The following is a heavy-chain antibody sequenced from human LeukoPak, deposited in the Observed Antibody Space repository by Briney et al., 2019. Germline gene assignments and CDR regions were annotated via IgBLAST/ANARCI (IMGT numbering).Heavy chain of an antibody. V-gene: IGHV1-2*04. CDR2: INPNSGGT. Sequence: GASVRVSCKASGYTFTGYYMHWVRQAPGQGLEWMGWINPNSGGTNYAQKFQGWVTMTRDTSISTAYMELSRLRSDDTAVYYCARSAVAGYYFDYWGQGTLVTVSS. CDR1: GYTFTGYY. J-gene: IGHJ4*02. CDR3: ARSAVAGYYFDY. D-gene: IGHD6-19*01.